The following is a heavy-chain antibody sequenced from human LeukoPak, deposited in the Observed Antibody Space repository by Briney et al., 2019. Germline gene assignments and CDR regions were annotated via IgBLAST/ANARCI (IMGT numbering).Heavy chain of an antibody. J-gene: IGHJ4*02. CDR3: VKDLGWFGELLSLDY. Sequence: GGSLRLSCAASGFAFSTYGMHWVRQAPGKGLEWVAVISYDGSSEYYRDSVKGRFTISRDNSKNTLYLQMSSLRAEDTAVYYCVKDLGWFGELLSLDYWGQGTLVTVSS. CDR2: ISYDGSSE. V-gene: IGHV3-30*18. CDR1: GFAFSTYG. D-gene: IGHD3-10*01.